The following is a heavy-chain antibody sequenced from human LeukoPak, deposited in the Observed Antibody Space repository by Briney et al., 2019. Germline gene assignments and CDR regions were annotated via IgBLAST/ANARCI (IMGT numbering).Heavy chain of an antibody. CDR2: ISWDGGST. CDR1: GFTFDDYT. D-gene: IGHD6-13*01. CDR3: AKDYEIAAAGRQGFASDI. J-gene: IGHJ3*02. Sequence: PGGSLRLSCAASGFTFDDYTMHWVRQAPGKGLEWVSLISWDGGSTYYADSVKGRFTISRDNSKNSLYLQMNSLRTEDTALYYCAKDYEIAAAGRQGFASDIWGQGTMVTVSS. V-gene: IGHV3-43*01.